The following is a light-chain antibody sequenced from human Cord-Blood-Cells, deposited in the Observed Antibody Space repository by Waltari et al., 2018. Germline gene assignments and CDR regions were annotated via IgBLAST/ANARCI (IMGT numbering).Light chain of an antibody. Sequence: QSALTQPASVSGSPGQSITIPCTGTSSDVRGYNCVSWYQQHPGKAPKLMIYDVSKRPSGVSNRFSGSKSGNTASLTISGLQAEDEADYYCSSYTSSSTWVFGGGTKLTVL. CDR2: DVS. CDR3: SSYTSSSTWV. V-gene: IGLV2-14*01. J-gene: IGLJ3*02. CDR1: SSDVRGYNC.